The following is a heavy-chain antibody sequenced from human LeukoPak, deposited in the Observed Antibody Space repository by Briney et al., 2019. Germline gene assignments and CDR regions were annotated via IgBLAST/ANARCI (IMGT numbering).Heavy chain of an antibody. CDR2: IIPILGIA. Sequence: SVKVSCKASGGTFISYTISWVRQAPGQGLEWMGRIIPILGIANYAQKFQGRVTITADKSTSTAYMELSSLRSEDTAVYYCARRYDSSGYYDYWGQGTLVTASS. D-gene: IGHD3-22*01. J-gene: IGHJ4*02. V-gene: IGHV1-69*02. CDR3: ARRYDSSGYYDY. CDR1: GGTFISYT.